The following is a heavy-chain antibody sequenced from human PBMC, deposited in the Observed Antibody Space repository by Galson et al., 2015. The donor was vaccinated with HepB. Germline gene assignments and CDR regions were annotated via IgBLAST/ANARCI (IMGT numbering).Heavy chain of an antibody. Sequence: CAISGDSVSSNSTAWNWIRQSPSRGLEWLGRTHYRSKCYNDFAISVKSRVTINPDTSKNQFSLQLNSVTPEDTAVYYCARRPWFDPWGQGTLVTVSS. CDR2: THYRSKCYN. J-gene: IGHJ5*02. CDR1: GDSVSSNSTA. CDR3: ARRPWFDP. V-gene: IGHV6-1*01.